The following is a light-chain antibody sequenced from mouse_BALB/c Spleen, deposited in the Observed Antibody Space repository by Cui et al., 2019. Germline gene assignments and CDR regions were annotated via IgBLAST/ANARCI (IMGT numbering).Light chain of an antibody. CDR3: FQGSGYPLT. CDR1: SSVSY. CDR2: DTS. J-gene: IGKJ5*01. V-gene: IGKV4-63*01. Sequence: ENVLTQSPAIMSASSREKVNMPCSASSSVSYMHWYQQKSSTSPKLWSYDTSKLTSGVPGRFRGSGSGNSYSLTISSMEAEDVATYYCFQGSGYPLTFGAGTKLELK.